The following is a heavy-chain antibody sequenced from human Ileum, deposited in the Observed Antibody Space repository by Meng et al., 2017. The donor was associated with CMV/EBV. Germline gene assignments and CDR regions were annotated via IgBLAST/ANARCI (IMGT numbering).Heavy chain of an antibody. CDR2: FYSSDTY. CDR3: ARGPGASTREGFDY. D-gene: IGHD1-26*01. J-gene: IGHJ4*02. V-gene: IGHV4-4*07. CDR1: GGSVNNYY. Sequence: QGQLHGSGPGLVKPSETLSLTCTVSGGSVNNYYWSWIRQSAGKGLEWIGRFYSSDTYNYHPSLDSRVTMSLDTSKNQFSLNLRSVTAADTATYYCARGPGASTREGFDYWGLGTLVTVSS.